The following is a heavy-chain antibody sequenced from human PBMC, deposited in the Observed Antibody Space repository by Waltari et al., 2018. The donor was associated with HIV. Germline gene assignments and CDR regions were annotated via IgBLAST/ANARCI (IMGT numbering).Heavy chain of an antibody. CDR2: IIPIFGTA. V-gene: IGHV1-69*01. D-gene: IGHD3-16*02. Sequence: QVQLVQSGAEVKKPGSSVKVSCKASGGTFSSYAISWVRQAPGQGLEWMGGIIPIFGTANYAQKFQGRVTITADESTSTAYMELSSLRSEDTAVYYCAGKDVWGSYRYYAFDIWGQGTMVTVSS. CDR1: GGTFSSYA. J-gene: IGHJ3*02. CDR3: AGKDVWGSYRYYAFDI.